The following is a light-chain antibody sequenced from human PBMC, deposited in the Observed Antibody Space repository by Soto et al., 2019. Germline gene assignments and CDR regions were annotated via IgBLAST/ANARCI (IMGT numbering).Light chain of an antibody. Sequence: EIVLTQSPGTLSLSPGERATLSCRASQSVSSRYLAWYQQKPGQAPRLLIHGASSRATGIPDRFSGSGSGTDFRLTISRLEPEDFAVYYCQQYGSSPPYTFGQGTKLEIK. CDR2: GAS. CDR1: QSVSSRY. J-gene: IGKJ2*01. CDR3: QQYGSSPPYT. V-gene: IGKV3-20*01.